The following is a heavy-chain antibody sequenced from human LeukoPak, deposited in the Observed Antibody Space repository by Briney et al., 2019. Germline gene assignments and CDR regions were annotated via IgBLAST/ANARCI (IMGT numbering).Heavy chain of an antibody. CDR1: GYTFTGYY. V-gene: IGHV1-2*02. J-gene: IGHJ6*02. Sequence: ASVKVSCKASGYTFTGYYMHWVRQAPGQGLEWMGWINPNSGGTNYAQKFQGRVTMTRDTSISTAYMELSRLRSDDTAVYYCARAPEYCSSTSCYNYYYYGMDVWGQGTTATVSS. D-gene: IGHD2-2*02. CDR2: INPNSGGT. CDR3: ARAPEYCSSTSCYNYYYYGMDV.